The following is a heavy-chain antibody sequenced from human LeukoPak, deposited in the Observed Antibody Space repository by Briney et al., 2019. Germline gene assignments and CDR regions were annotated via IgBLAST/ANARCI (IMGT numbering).Heavy chain of an antibody. CDR2: ISSSSSTI. V-gene: IGHV3-48*01. CDR3: AKRAATVSYYFDY. J-gene: IGHJ4*02. CDR1: GVTVSDAW. D-gene: IGHD4-17*01. Sequence: GGSLRLSCAASGVTVSDAWMNWVRQAPGKGLEWVSYISSSSSTIYYADPVKGRFTISRDNAKNSLYLQMNSLRAEDTALYYCAKRAATVSYYFDYWGQGTLVTVSS.